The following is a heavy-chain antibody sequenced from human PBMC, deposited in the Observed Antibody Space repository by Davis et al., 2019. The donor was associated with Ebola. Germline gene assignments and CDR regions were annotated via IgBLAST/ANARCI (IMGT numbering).Heavy chain of an antibody. Sequence: SETLSLTCTVSGGSIISSSSYWGWIRQPPRNGLEWIGSIYYSGITYYNPSLKSRVTISVDTSKNQFSLKLRSVTAADTAVYYCARQGWSGYSLRHWLDPWGRVTLVTVSS. CDR1: GGSIISSSSY. V-gene: IGHV4-39*01. CDR3: ARQGWSGYSLRHWLDP. CDR2: IYYSGIT. D-gene: IGHD3-3*01. J-gene: IGHJ5*02.